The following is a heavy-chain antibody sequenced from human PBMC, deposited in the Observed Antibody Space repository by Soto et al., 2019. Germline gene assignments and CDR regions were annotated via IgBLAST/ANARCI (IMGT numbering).Heavy chain of an antibody. Sequence: SETLSLTCTVPGDSISGSTYYWGWIRQPPGKGLEWIGSIYYSGSTHYNPSLKSRVIISVDTSKNQFSLKLNSVTAADTAVYYCARPYGSGSYYDLFKYWGQGTLVTVSS. V-gene: IGHV4-39*01. CDR1: GDSISGSTYY. J-gene: IGHJ4*02. D-gene: IGHD3-10*01. CDR3: ARPYGSGSYYDLFKY. CDR2: IYYSGST.